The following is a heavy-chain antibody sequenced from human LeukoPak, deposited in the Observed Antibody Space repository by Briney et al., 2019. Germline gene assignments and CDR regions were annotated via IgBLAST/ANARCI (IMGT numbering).Heavy chain of an antibody. D-gene: IGHD5-18*01. CDR3: ARDRGYSYANDY. CDR1: GFTFSSYW. V-gene: IGHV3-74*01. CDR2: INSDGSST. Sequence: GGSLRLSCAASGFTFSSYWMHWVRQAPGKGLVWVSRINSDGSSTSYADSVKGRFTISRDNSKNTLYLQMNSLRAEDTAVYYCARDRGYSYANDYWGQGTLVTVSS. J-gene: IGHJ4*02.